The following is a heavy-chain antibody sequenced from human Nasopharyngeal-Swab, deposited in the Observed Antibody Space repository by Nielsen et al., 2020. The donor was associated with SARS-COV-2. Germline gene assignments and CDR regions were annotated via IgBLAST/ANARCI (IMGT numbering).Heavy chain of an antibody. V-gene: IGHV3-73*01. J-gene: IGHJ4*02. CDR2: IRSKANSYAT. CDR3: TRRSGYCSSTSCRGGDY. Sequence: GGSLRLSCSGSGFDFADSGVSWVRQAPGKGLEWVGRIRSKANSYATAYAASVKGRFTISRDDSKNTAYLQMNSLKTEDTAVYYCTRRSGYCSSTSCRGGDYWGQGTLVTVSS. CDR1: GFDFADSG. D-gene: IGHD2-2*01.